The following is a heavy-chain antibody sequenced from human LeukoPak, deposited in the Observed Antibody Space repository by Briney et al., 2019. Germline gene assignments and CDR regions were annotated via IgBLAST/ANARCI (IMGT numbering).Heavy chain of an antibody. CDR1: GFTFRNFA. V-gene: IGHV3-23*01. CDR3: AKDIGLFVS. J-gene: IGHJ4*02. Sequence: PGGSLRLSCAASGFTFRNFAMSWVRQAPGKGLEWVSGLSHGGTRTFYAASVKGRFTISRDDSNSTLFLQMDSLRVEDTATYYCAKDIGLFVSWGQGTLVIVSS. CDR2: LSHGGTRT. D-gene: IGHD3-16*01.